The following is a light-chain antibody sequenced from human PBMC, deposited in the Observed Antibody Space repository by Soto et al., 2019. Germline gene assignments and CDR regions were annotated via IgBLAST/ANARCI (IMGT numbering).Light chain of an antibody. V-gene: IGKV3-20*01. Sequence: EIVLTQSPGTLSLSPGERATLSCRASQSVSSSYLAWYQQKPGQAPRLLIYGTSKRATGIPDRFSGSGSGTHFTLTISRLEPEDFAVYYSQQYDRSPWTFGRGTKVVI. CDR2: GTS. CDR3: QQYDRSPWT. J-gene: IGKJ1*01. CDR1: QSVSSSY.